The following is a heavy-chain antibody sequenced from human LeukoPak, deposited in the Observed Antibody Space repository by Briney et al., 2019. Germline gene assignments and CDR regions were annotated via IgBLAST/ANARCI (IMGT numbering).Heavy chain of an antibody. CDR3: AKDLPGFFDY. V-gene: IGHV3-23*01. Sequence: GGSLRLSWAASGFSFSSYAMSWVRQAPGKRLEWVSTISGSGGSTYYADSVKGRFTISRDNSKNTLYVQMNSLRAEDTAVYYCAKDLPGFFDYWGQGTLVTVSS. CDR2: ISGSGGST. CDR1: GFSFSSYA. J-gene: IGHJ4*02.